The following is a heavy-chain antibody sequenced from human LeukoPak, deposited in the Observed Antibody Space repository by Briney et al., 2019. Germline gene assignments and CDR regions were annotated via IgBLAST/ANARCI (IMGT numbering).Heavy chain of an antibody. V-gene: IGHV1-8*02. J-gene: IGHJ4*02. D-gene: IGHD3-9*01. CDR1: GYTFTGYY. CDR3: ARGGDYYDILTGYNY. Sequence: WASVKVSCKASGYTFTGYYMHWVRQAPGQGLEWMGWMNPNSGNTGYAQKFQGRVTMTRNTSISTAYMELSSLRSEDTAVYYCARGGDYYDILTGYNYWGQGTLVTVSS. CDR2: MNPNSGNT.